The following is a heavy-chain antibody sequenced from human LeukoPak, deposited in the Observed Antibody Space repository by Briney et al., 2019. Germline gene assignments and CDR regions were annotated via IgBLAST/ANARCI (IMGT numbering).Heavy chain of an antibody. CDR3: ARGLQENLAWLQAFSAFDI. D-gene: IGHD6-19*01. J-gene: IGHJ3*02. CDR1: GYTFSGYY. Sequence: GASVKVSCKASGYTFSGYYMHWVRQAPGQGLEWMGIINPSGGSTSYAQKFQGRVTMTRDMSTSTVYMELSSLRSEDTAVYYCARGLQENLAWLQAFSAFDIWGQGTMVTVSS. CDR2: INPSGGST. V-gene: IGHV1-46*01.